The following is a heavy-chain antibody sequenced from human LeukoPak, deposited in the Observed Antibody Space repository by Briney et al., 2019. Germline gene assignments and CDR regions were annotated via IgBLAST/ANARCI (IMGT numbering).Heavy chain of an antibody. CDR3: ARQEYCSGGSCYTWFDP. J-gene: IGHJ5*02. CDR2: IYPADSDI. V-gene: IGHV5-51*01. D-gene: IGHD2-15*01. CDR1: GYSFITYW. Sequence: GESLKISCKGSGYSFITYWIAWVRQMPGKGLEWMGIIYPADSDIRYSPSLQGQVTISADKSISTAYLQWSSLKASDTAMYYCARQEYCSGGSCYTWFDPWGQGTLVTVSS.